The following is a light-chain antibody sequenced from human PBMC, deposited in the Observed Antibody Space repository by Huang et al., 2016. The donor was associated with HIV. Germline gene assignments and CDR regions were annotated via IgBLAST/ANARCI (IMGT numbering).Light chain of an antibody. CDR3: QQYDNWPPYT. CDR2: GAS. Sequence: EIVMTQSPATLSVSPGERATLSCRASQSIDNNLAWYQQKPGQAPRLLMSGASTRATGIPARFSGSGSGTDFTLTISSLQPEDSAVYYCQQYDNWPPYTFGQGTDLEIK. J-gene: IGKJ2*01. CDR1: QSIDNN. V-gene: IGKV3-15*01.